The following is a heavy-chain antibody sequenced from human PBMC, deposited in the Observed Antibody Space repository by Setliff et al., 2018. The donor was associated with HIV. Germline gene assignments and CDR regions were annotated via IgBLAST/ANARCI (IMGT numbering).Heavy chain of an antibody. Sequence: PSETLSLTCTVSGGSISSYYWSWIRQPAGKGLEWIGRIYTSGSTNYNPSLKSRVTMSVDTSKNQFSLKLSSVTAADTAVYYCARDRYYDSSGYIPFDIWAKGQWSPSPQ. J-gene: IGHJ3*02. CDR2: IYTSGST. CDR3: ARDRYYDSSGYIPFDI. V-gene: IGHV4-4*07. CDR1: GGSISSYY. D-gene: IGHD3-22*01.